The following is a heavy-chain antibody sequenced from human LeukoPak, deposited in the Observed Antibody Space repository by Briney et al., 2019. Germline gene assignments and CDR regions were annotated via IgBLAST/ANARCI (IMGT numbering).Heavy chain of an antibody. J-gene: IGHJ4*02. CDR1: GFTFSSYA. CDR2: ISGSGDST. V-gene: IGHV3-23*01. CDR3: AKTRPLDSSSWSHGDY. Sequence: GESLRLSCAASGFTFSSYAMSWVRQAPGKGLEWVSAISGSGDSTYYGDSVKGQFTISRDNSKNTLYLQMNSLRAEDTAVYYCAKTRPLDSSSWSHGDYWGQGTLVTVSS. D-gene: IGHD6-13*01.